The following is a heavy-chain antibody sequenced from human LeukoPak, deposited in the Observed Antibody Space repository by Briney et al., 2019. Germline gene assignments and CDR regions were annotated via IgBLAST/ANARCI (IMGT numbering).Heavy chain of an antibody. D-gene: IGHD4-23*01. CDR2: IYYSGST. CDR3: ASSMVVTSGVFDY. Sequence: SETLSLTCTVSGGSISSYYWSWIRQPPGKGLEWIGYIYYSGSTNYNPSLKSRVTISVDTSKNQFSLKLSSVTAADTAVYYCASSMVVTSGVFDYWGQGILVTVSS. J-gene: IGHJ4*02. V-gene: IGHV4-59*01. CDR1: GGSISSYY.